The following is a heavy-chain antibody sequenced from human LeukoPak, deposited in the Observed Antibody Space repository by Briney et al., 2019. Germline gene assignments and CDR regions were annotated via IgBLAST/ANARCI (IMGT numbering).Heavy chain of an antibody. J-gene: IGHJ4*02. V-gene: IGHV3-21*01. CDR2: ISSSSSYI. Sequence: PWGSLRLSCAASGLTLSSYSINWVRQVPGKGLECVSSISSSSSYIYYADSVKGRSTISRDNAKNSLYLQMNSLRAEDTAVYYCARDRPMIDCWGQGTLVTVSS. CDR1: GLTLSSYS. D-gene: IGHD3-22*01. CDR3: ARDRPMIDC.